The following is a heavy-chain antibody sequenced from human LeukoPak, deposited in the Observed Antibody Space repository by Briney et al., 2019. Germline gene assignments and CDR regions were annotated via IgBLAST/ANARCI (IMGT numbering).Heavy chain of an antibody. J-gene: IGHJ1*01. CDR2: IHNGGDT. CDR1: GFTASNNY. V-gene: IGHV3-53*01. Sequence: GSLRLSCAASGFTASNNYMTWVRQAPAKKLQWVSVIHNGGDTYYAVSVKGRFPISRDNSKNTLYLQMNSLRVEDTAVYYCARDLVGATVPDWGQGTLVTVSS. D-gene: IGHD1-26*01. CDR3: ARDLVGATVPD.